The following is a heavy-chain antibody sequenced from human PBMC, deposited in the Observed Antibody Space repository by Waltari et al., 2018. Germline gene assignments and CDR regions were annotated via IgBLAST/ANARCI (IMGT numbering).Heavy chain of an antibody. J-gene: IGHJ4*02. Sequence: EVHLVESGGGLVQPGGSLRLSCAASGFTFTDYWMSWVRQAPGKGPEWVANIHKEGSEKNYVDYVKGRFTISRDNAKDSVYLHMNSLRADDTAMYYCVRDHWGPDYWGQGTLVTVSS. V-gene: IGHV3-7*01. D-gene: IGHD7-27*01. CDR3: VRDHWGPDY. CDR1: GFTFTDYW. CDR2: IHKEGSEK.